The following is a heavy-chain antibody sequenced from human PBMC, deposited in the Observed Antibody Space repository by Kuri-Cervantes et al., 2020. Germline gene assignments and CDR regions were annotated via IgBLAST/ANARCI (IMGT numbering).Heavy chain of an antibody. CDR1: GGSISSSNW. CDR2: IYHSGST. CDR3: ARGEVGATEWFDP. V-gene: IGHV4-4*02. J-gene: IGHJ5*02. D-gene: IGHD1-26*01. Sequence: SCGVSGGSISSSNWWTWVRQPPGKGLEWIGEIYHSGSTNYNPSLKSRVTISVDTSKNQFSLKLSSVTAADTAVYYCARGEVGATEWFDPWGQGTLVTVSS.